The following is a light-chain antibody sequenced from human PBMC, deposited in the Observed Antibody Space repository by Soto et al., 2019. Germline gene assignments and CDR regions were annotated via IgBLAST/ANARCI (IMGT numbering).Light chain of an antibody. CDR1: SSDVGGYNY. CDR3: FSYAGNFRV. J-gene: IGLJ3*02. CDR2: DVS. V-gene: IGLV2-11*01. Sequence: QSALTQPRSVSGSPGQSVTISCTGTSSDVGGYNYVSWYQQHPGKAPKLMIYDVSKRPSGVPDRFSGSKSGNTASLTISGLQAEDEAVYYCFSYAGNFRVFGGETKVTVL.